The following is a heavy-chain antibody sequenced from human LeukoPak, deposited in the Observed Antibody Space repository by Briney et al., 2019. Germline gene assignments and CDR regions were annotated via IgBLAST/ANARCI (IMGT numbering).Heavy chain of an antibody. CDR1: GFSFSGYG. CDR3: GKGRERDYNCLDS. CDR2: IRHDGTQ. J-gene: IGHJ4*02. V-gene: IGHV3-30*02. D-gene: IGHD5-24*01. Sequence: GGSLRLSCAASGFSFSGYGMHWVRQAPGKGLEWVAFIRHDGTQYHTDSVEGRFIISRDNSRSTLFLQMNSLGVEDTAVYYCGKGRERDYNCLDSWGQGTLVTVSS.